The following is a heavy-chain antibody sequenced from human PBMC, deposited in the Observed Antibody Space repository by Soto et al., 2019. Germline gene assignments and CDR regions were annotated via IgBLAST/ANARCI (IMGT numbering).Heavy chain of an antibody. CDR2: ISGSGGTT. D-gene: IGHD1-1*01. Sequence: GGSLRLSCAASGFTFISYAMSWVRQAPGKGLEWVSTISGSGGTTYYADSVKGRFTISRDNSKNTLYLQMNSLRAEDTAIYYCAKNKETGTTGGLGYWGQGTLVTVSS. J-gene: IGHJ4*02. V-gene: IGHV3-23*01. CDR3: AKNKETGTTGGLGY. CDR1: GFTFISYA.